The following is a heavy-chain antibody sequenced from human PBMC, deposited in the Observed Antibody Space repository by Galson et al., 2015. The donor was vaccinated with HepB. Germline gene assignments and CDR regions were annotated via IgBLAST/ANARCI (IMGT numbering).Heavy chain of an antibody. V-gene: IGHV1-18*01. CDR3: AKSGEGYCDSTSCAPHFYYGMDV. D-gene: IGHD2-2*01. CDR2: ISVYNGNT. CDR1: GYTFNTYG. Sequence: SVKVSCKASGYTFNTYGISWVRQAPGQGLEWLGWISVYNGNTNNAQKFHGRVTMTTDTSTNTAYMELRSLRSDDTAVYYCAKSGEGYCDSTSCAPHFYYGMDVWGQGTTVTVSS. J-gene: IGHJ6*02.